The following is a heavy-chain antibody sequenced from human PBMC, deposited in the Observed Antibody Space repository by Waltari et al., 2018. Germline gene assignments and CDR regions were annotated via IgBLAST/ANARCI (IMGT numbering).Heavy chain of an antibody. D-gene: IGHD1-26*01. CDR3: AKGRSCDY. V-gene: IGHV3-23*03. CDR2: IYSGGSTT. J-gene: IGHJ4*02. CDR1: GFTFSNYG. Sequence: EVQLLESGGGLVQPGGSLRLSCAASGFTFSNYGMSWVRQAPGKGLEWVSIIYSGGSTTYYADSVKGRFTISRYNSKNTLYLQMDSLRAENTALYYCAKGRSCDYWGQGTLVTVSS.